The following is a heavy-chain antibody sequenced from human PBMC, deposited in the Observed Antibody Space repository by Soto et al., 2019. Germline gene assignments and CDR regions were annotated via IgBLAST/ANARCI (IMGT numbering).Heavy chain of an antibody. D-gene: IGHD3-10*01. Sequence: GGSLRLSCAASGFTFNNYSMNWVRQAPGKGLEWVSGIYWKGGNRHYADSVKGRFTISRDNAKNSLYLQLDSLRAEVTALYYCMISAEYRSGSYWYFFEYWGPGTQVTVSS. CDR3: MISAEYRSGSYWYFFEY. CDR2: IYWKGGNR. CDR1: GFTFNNYS. V-gene: IGHV3-20*04. J-gene: IGHJ4*02.